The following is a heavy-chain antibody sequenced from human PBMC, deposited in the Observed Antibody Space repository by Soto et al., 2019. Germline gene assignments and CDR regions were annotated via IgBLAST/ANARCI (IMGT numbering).Heavy chain of an antibody. Sequence: SETLSLTCAVYGGNFSGYYLTWIRKTPGTGLEWIGEINHSGSTNYNPSLKSRVTISVDTSKNQFSLKLTSVTAADTAVYYCAKNPVQRCNGDCYSTIHYFDYWGQGTLVTVPS. CDR1: GGNFSGYY. CDR3: AKNPVQRCNGDCYSTIHYFDY. V-gene: IGHV4-34*08. J-gene: IGHJ4*02. CDR2: INHSGST. D-gene: IGHD2-21*02.